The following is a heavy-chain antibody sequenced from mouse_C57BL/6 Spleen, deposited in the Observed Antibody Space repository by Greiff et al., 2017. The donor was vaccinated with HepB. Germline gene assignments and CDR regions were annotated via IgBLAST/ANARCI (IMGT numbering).Heavy chain of an antibody. CDR3: ARYGVLLDY. CDR2: IDPSDSYT. Sequence: VQLQQPGAELVMPGASVKLSCKASGYTFTSYWMHWVKQRPGQGLEWIGEIDPSDSYTNYNQKFKGKSTLTVDKSSSTAYMQLSSLTSEDSAVYYCARYGVLLDYWGQGTTLTVSS. J-gene: IGHJ2*01. V-gene: IGHV1-69*01. D-gene: IGHD1-1*01. CDR1: GYTFTSYW.